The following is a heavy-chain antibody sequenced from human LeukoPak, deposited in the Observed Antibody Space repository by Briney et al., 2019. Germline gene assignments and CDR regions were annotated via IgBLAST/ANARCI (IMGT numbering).Heavy chain of an antibody. CDR3: ARNPFGNYYYYMDV. V-gene: IGHV1-18*01. CDR2: ISAYNGNT. D-gene: IGHD3-10*01. Sequence: ASVKVSCKASGYTFTSCGISWVRQAPGQGLEWMGWISAYNGNTNYAQKLQGRVTMTTDTSTSTAYMELRSLRSDDTAVYYCARNPFGNYYYYMDVWGKGTTVTVSS. J-gene: IGHJ6*03. CDR1: GYTFTSCG.